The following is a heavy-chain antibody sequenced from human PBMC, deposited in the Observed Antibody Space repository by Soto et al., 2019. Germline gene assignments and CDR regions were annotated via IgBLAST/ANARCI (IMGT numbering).Heavy chain of an antibody. CDR2: IYYSGSA. J-gene: IGHJ6*02. CDR1: GGSISSGDYY. D-gene: IGHD2-2*01. CDR3: TGYCSSTSCYEGHGMDV. Sequence: SETLSLTCTVSGGSISSGDYYWSWIRRPPGKGLEWIGYIYYSGSAYYNPSLKSRVTISVDTSKNQFSLKLSSVTAADTAVYYCTGYCSSTSCYEGHGMDVWGQGTTVTVSS. V-gene: IGHV4-30-4*01.